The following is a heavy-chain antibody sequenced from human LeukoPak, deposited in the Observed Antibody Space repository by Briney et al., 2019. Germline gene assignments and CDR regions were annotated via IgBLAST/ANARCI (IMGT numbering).Heavy chain of an antibody. CDR2: ISGSGGST. V-gene: IGHV3-23*01. J-gene: IGHJ4*02. CDR3: AKPVYCGGACYTYYFDY. D-gene: IGHD2-21*02. CDR1: GFTFSSYA. Sequence: PGGSLRLSCAASGFTFSSYAMSWVRQAPGKGLEWVSAISGSGGSTYYADSVKGRFTISRDNSKNTLYLQMNSLRAEDTAVYYCAKPVYCGGACYTYYFDYWGQGTLVTVSS.